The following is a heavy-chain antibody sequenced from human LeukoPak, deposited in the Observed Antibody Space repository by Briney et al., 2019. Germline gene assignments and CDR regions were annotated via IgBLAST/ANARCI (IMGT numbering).Heavy chain of an antibody. CDR3: ARGACPLVDP. CDR1: GFTFTDHY. Sequence: GGSLRLSCAASGFTFTDHYMSWIRQAPGKGLEWISYISDNGGTIHYADSVKGRFTISRDNAKNSLYLQTNSLRAEDTAVYFCARGACPLVDPWGQGTLVTVSS. CDR2: ISDNGGTI. J-gene: IGHJ5*02. V-gene: IGHV3-11*01.